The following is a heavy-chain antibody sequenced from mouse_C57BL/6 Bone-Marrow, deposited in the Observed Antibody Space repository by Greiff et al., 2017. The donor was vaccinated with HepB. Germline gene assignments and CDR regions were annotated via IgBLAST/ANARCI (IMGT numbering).Heavy chain of an antibody. CDR1: GFSLTSYG. J-gene: IGHJ1*03. Sequence: VQRVESGPGLVQPSQSLSITCTVSGFSLTSYGVHWVRQSPGKGLEWLGVIWSGGSTDYNAAFISRLSISKDNSKSQVFFKMNSLQADDTAIYYWSRNPQPHWCFDVWGTGTTVTVSS. V-gene: IGHV2-2*01. CDR3: SRNPQPHWCFDV. D-gene: IGHD6-1*01. CDR2: IWSGGST.